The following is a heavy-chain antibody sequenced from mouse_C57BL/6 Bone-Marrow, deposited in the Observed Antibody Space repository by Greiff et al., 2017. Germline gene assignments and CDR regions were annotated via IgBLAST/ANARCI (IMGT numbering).Heavy chain of an antibody. CDR3: ARHGDSYYFFYYYAMDY. CDR1: GFTFSDYY. CDR2: ISNGGGST. Sequence: EVKLVESGGGLVQPGGSLKLSCAASGFTFSDYYMYWVRQTPEKRLEWVAYISNGGGSTYYPDTVKGRFTISRDNAKNTLYLQMSRLKSEDTAMYYCARHGDSYYFFYYYAMDYRGQGTSVTASS. D-gene: IGHD2-12*01. J-gene: IGHJ4*01. V-gene: IGHV5-12*01.